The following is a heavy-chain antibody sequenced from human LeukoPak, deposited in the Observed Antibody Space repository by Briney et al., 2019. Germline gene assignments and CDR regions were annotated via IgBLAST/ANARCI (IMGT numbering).Heavy chain of an antibody. J-gene: IGHJ5*02. Sequence: ASVKVSCKASGYTFTGYYMHWVRQAPGQGLEWMGWINPNSGGTTYAQKFQGRIIMTSDTSTSTIYMELSSLRSDDTAVYYCARGDIDHWGQGTLVTVSS. CDR3: ARGDIDH. CDR2: INPNSGGT. V-gene: IGHV1-2*02. D-gene: IGHD2-15*01. CDR1: GYTFTGYY.